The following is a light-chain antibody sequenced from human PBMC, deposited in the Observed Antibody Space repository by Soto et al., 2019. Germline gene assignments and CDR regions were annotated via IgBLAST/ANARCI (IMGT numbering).Light chain of an antibody. CDR2: KAS. V-gene: IGKV1-5*03. Sequence: DIQMTQSPSTLSASVGDRXTXXXXASQXISSWLAWYQQKPGKAPKLLIYKASSLESGVPSRFSGSGSGTEFTLTISSLQPDXFATXYXQXYNSYAWTFGQGTKVEIK. CDR3: QXYNSYAWT. CDR1: QXISSW. J-gene: IGKJ1*01.